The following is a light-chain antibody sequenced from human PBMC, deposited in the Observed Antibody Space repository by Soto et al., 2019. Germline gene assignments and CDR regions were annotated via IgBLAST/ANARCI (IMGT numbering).Light chain of an antibody. CDR2: AAS. V-gene: IGKV1-39*01. Sequence: DAQMTQSPSSLSASVGDSVTITCRASQSIGTYLDWYQHKPGKAPKLLIYAASSLQSGVPSRFSGSGSGTDFTLTISSLQPEDFATYYCQESQSTFCQGTKLEIK. CDR3: QESQST. CDR1: QSIGTY. J-gene: IGKJ2*01.